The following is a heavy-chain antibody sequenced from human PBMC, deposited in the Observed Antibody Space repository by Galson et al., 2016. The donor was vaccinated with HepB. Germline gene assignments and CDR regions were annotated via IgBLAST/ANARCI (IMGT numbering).Heavy chain of an antibody. Sequence: SLRLSCAASGFTFSSYSMNWVRQAPGKGLEWVSYISSSGSTIYYADSVKGRFTISRDNAKDSLYLQMNSLRDEDTAVYYCARDRSGGSSSWYFDPCGQGTLVTVSS. D-gene: IGHD6-13*01. CDR1: GFTFSSYS. V-gene: IGHV3-48*02. CDR2: ISSSGSTI. CDR3: ARDRSGGSSSWYFDP. J-gene: IGHJ5*02.